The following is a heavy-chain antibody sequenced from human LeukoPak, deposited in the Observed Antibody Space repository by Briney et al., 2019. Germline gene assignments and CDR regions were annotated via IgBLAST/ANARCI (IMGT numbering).Heavy chain of an antibody. J-gene: IGHJ1*01. V-gene: IGHV3-11*06. Sequence: PGGSLRLSCAASGFIFSDYYMSWIRQTPEKGLEWLSYISSSSGYKNYADSLKGRFTISRDNAKNSVYLQMNSLRAEHTAVYYCARQGLYDSSDFWTFQHWGQGTLVTVSS. D-gene: IGHD3/OR15-3a*01. CDR1: GFIFSDYY. CDR3: ARQGLYDSSDFWTFQH. CDR2: ISSSSGYK.